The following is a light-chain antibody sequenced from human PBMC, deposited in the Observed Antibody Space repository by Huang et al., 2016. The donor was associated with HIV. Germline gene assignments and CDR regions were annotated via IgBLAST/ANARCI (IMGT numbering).Light chain of an antibody. CDR1: QSVLYSSNSKNY. J-gene: IGKJ1*01. CDR3: QQYSSTPRT. V-gene: IGKV4-1*01. CDR2: WAS. Sequence: DIVMTQSPDSLAVSLGERATINCKSNQSVLYSSNSKNYLAWYQQKPGQPPELLIYWASTRESGVPDRLSGSGSGTDFTLTISSLQAEDVAVYYCQQYSSTPRTFGQGTKVEIK.